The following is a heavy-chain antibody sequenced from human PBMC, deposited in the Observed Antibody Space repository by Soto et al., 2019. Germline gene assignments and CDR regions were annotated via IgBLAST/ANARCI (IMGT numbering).Heavy chain of an antibody. J-gene: IGHJ3*02. V-gene: IGHV4-30-4*01. CDR3: GRGGDTRAAFDI. D-gene: IGHD3-16*01. CDR2: IYYSGST. CDR1: GGSISSGDYY. Sequence: QVQLQESGPGLVKPSQTLSLTCTVSGGSISSGDYYWSWIRQPPGKGLEWIGYIYYSGSTYYNPSLKSRVTISVDTSKIQFSLKLISVTAADTAVYYCGRGGDTRAAFDIWGQGTMVTVSS.